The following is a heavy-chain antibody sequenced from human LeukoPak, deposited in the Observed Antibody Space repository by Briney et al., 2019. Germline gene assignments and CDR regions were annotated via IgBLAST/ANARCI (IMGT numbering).Heavy chain of an antibody. Sequence: RGESLKISCKGSGYSFTTYWIGWVRQMPGKGLEWIGIIYPDDSDTRYSPSFQGQVSISADKSISTAYLQWSSLRASDTALYYCARGKSSSGWFDLWGQGTRVIISS. D-gene: IGHD6-13*01. J-gene: IGHJ5*02. CDR3: ARGKSSSGWFDL. CDR1: GYSFTTYW. CDR2: IYPDDSDT. V-gene: IGHV5-51*01.